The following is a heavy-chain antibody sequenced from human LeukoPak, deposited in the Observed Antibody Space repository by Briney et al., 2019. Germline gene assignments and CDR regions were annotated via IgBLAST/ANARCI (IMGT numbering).Heavy chain of an antibody. CDR1: GFTFSSYW. D-gene: IGHD2-15*01. J-gene: IGHJ3*02. Sequence: GGSLRLSCAASGFTFSSYWMHWVRQPPGKGLGWVSRINSGGSCTNYADSVKGRFTISRDNAKDTLYQQMNRLRAEDTAVYYCATGSGPAFDIWGQGTMVTVSS. V-gene: IGHV3-74*01. CDR3: ATGSGPAFDI. CDR2: INSGGSCT.